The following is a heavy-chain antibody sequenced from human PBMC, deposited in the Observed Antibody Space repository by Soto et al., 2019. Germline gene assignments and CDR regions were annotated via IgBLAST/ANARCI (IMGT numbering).Heavy chain of an antibody. Sequence: ASVKVSCKASGYTFTSYGISWVRQAPGQGLEWMGWISAYNGNTNYAQKLQGRVTMTTDTSTSTAYMELRSLRSDDTAVYFCARRLVLIHGPGYCSGGSCSGGEAFDIWGQGTMVTVSS. CDR1: GYTFTSYG. D-gene: IGHD2-15*01. J-gene: IGHJ3*02. V-gene: IGHV1-18*01. CDR3: ARRLVLIHGPGYCSGGSCSGGEAFDI. CDR2: ISAYNGNT.